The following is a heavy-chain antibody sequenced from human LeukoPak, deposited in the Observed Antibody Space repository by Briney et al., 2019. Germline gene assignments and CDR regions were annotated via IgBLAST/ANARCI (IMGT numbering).Heavy chain of an antibody. CDR1: GYTFTSYG. J-gene: IGHJ4*02. Sequence: ASVKVSCKASGYTFTSYGISWVRQAPGQGLEWMGWISPYNANTDYAQKLQGRVTLTTDTSTSTAYMELRSLRSDGTAVYYCARDYYDSSGQYYFDYWGQGTLVIVSS. CDR3: ARDYYDSSGQYYFDY. CDR2: ISPYNANT. V-gene: IGHV1-18*01. D-gene: IGHD3-22*01.